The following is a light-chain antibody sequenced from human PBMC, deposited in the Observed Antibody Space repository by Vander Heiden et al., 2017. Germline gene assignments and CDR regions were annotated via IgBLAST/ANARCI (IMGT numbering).Light chain of an antibody. CDR3: QVWESSSDHVI. CDR2: NYD. J-gene: IGLJ2*01. V-gene: IGLV3-21*02. Sequence: SYVLTQPPPASVAPGQTARVTCGGNNIGSKSVQWYQQKPGQAPVLVVYNYDDRPSGIPERFSGSNSGNTATLTISRVEAGDEADYYCQVWESSSDHVIFGGGTKLTVL. CDR1: NIGSKS.